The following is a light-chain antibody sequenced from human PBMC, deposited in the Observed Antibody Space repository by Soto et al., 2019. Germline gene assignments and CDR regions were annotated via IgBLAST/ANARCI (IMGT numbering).Light chain of an antibody. Sequence: DIVLTQSPGTLSLSPGERGTLSCRASQSVGSNLAWYQHKPGQAPRLLIYDASTRATGVPATFSGSGSGTEFTLTISSLQSDDFAIYYCQQYNNWPPFTFGPGTKVDIK. CDR2: DAS. CDR3: QQYNNWPPFT. J-gene: IGKJ3*01. V-gene: IGKV3-15*01. CDR1: QSVGSN.